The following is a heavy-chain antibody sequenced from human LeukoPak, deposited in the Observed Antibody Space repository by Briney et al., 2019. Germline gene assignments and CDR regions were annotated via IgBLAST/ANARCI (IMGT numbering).Heavy chain of an antibody. D-gene: IGHD2-15*01. Sequence: SGTLSLTCIVSGGSISDSYWSFIRQPPGRGLEWIGSISYSGSAYYDTSLKSRAAISLHTSNNEFSPRLTSVTAADTAIYYCARHPPYCSGATCNAGLDVWGQGTTVTVSS. J-gene: IGHJ6*02. CDR2: ISYSGSA. V-gene: IGHV4-59*08. CDR3: ARHPPYCSGATCNAGLDV. CDR1: GGSISDSY.